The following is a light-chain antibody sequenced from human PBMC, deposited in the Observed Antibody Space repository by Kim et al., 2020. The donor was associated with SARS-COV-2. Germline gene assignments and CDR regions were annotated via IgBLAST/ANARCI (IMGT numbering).Light chain of an antibody. CDR3: QQSYITPFT. CDR1: QSISSH. Sequence: DIQMTQSPSSLSASVGDRVTITCRTTQSISSHLNWYQQKPGRAPKLLISAASTLQGGVPSRFSGSGSETDFTLTISSLQPEDFATYFCQQSYITPFTLGPRTKVDIK. J-gene: IGKJ3*01. V-gene: IGKV1-39*01. CDR2: AAS.